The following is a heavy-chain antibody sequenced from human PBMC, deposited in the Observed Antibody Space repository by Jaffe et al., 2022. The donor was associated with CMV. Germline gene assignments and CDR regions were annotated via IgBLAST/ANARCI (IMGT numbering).Heavy chain of an antibody. Sequence: QITLKESGPTLVKPTQTLTLTCTFSGFSLSTSGVGVGWIRQPPGKALEWLALIYWNDDKRYSPSLKSRLTITKDTSKNQVVLTMTNMDPVDTATYYCALTEIIVATIPGYFDYWGQGTLVTVSS. D-gene: IGHD5-12*01. J-gene: IGHJ4*02. CDR1: GFSLSTSGVG. V-gene: IGHV2-5*01. CDR3: ALTEIIVATIPGYFDY. CDR2: IYWNDDK.